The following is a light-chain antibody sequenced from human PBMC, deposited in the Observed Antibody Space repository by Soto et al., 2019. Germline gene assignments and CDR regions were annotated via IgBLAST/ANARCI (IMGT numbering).Light chain of an antibody. V-gene: IGKV3-15*01. Sequence: EIVMTQSPATLSVSPGERATLSCRASQSVSSNLAWYQQKPGQAPRLLIYGASTRATGIPARFSGSGSGTEFTLTLSNLQSEDFAVYYCQQYNNWPPWTFGQGTKVEIK. J-gene: IGKJ1*01. CDR2: GAS. CDR1: QSVSSN. CDR3: QQYNNWPPWT.